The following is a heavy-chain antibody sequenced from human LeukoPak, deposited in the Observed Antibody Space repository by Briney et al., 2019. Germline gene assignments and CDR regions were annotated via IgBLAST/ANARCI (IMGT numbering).Heavy chain of an antibody. CDR1: GFTVSSNY. J-gene: IGHJ4*02. CDR3: ARDRDGSGYLFRY. Sequence: GGSLRLSCAASGFTVSSNYMSWVRQAPGKGLEWVSVIYSGGSTYYADSVKGRFTISRDNSKNTLYLQMNSLRAEDTAVYYCARDRDGSGYLFRYWGQGTLVTVSS. V-gene: IGHV3-53*01. CDR2: IYSGGST. D-gene: IGHD3-22*01.